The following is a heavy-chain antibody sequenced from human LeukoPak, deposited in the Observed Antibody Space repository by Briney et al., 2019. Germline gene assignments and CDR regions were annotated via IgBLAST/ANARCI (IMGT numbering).Heavy chain of an antibody. CDR3: ARVRSYGDSAY. CDR1: GFTFSSFS. D-gene: IGHD4-17*01. Sequence: PGESLRLSCAASGFTFSSFSMKCVRQAPGKGLEWISYIYSSSSSMYYAHDVKRRFTISRDKAENSVYLQMNSLTAEDTAVYYCARVRSYGDSAYWGQGTLVSVSS. J-gene: IGHJ4*02. V-gene: IGHV3-48*01. CDR2: IYSSSSSM.